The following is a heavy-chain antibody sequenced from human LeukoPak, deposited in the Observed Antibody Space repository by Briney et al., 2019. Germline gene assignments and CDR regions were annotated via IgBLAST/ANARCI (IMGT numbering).Heavy chain of an antibody. CDR2: ISGSGGST. CDR1: GHSFSTYA. J-gene: IGHJ3*02. CDR3: AKDLNGKFEAFDI. Sequence: GGTLRLSCAASGHSFSTYAMSWVRQAPGKGLEWVSGISGSGGSTYYADSVKGRFTTSRDNPKNTLYLQMNSLRAEDTAVYYCAKDLNGKFEAFDIWGQGTMVTVSS. V-gene: IGHV3-23*01.